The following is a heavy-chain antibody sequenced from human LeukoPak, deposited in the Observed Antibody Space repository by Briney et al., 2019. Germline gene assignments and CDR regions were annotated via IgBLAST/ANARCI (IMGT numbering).Heavy chain of an antibody. D-gene: IGHD3-16*02. CDR2: INPNSGGT. CDR1: GYTFTGYY. V-gene: IGHV1-2*06. Sequence: ASVKVSCKASGYTFTGYYMHWVRQAPGQGLEWMGRINPNSGGTNYAQKFQGRVTMTRDTSISTAYMELSSLRSEDTAVYYCASRRHDYVWGSYRPTAEYFQHWGQGTLVTVSS. CDR3: ASRRHDYVWGSYRPTAEYFQH. J-gene: IGHJ1*01.